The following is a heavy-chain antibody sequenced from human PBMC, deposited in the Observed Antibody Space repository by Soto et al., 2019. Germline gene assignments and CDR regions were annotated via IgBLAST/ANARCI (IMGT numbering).Heavy chain of an antibody. Sequence: EVQLVESGGGLIQPGGSLKLSCTASGCTVGNNYMSWVRQAPGKGLEWISLIYSTGTTKYADSVKGRFTAARDNAKNTLYLQLNSVRGEDMAVYYSAKDGRGSGIHYYSFGYWGQGTLVTV. CDR3: AKDGRGSGIHYYSFGY. D-gene: IGHD3-10*01. J-gene: IGHJ4*02. V-gene: IGHV3-53*01. CDR2: IYSTGTT. CDR1: GCTVGNNY.